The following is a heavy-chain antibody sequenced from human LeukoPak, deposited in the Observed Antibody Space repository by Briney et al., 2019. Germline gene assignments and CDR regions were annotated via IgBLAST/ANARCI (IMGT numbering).Heavy chain of an antibody. J-gene: IGHJ4*02. CDR2: IYSVGST. D-gene: IGHD3-10*01. CDR3: ARGEDSSGLKDDY. CDR1: GFTVSSNY. Sequence: GGSLRLSCAASGFTVSSNYMSWVRQAPGKGLEWVSVIYSVGSTYYADSVKGRFTISRDNSKNTLYLQMNSLRAEDTAVYYCARGEDSSGLKDDYWGQGTLVAVSS. V-gene: IGHV3-53*01.